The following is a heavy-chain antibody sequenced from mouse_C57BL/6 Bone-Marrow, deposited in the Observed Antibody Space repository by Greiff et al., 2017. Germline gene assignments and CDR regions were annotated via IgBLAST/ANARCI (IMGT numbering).Heavy chain of an antibody. CDR3: ARPPDGRLPRGRSLAY. D-gene: IGHD1-1*01. V-gene: IGHV1-81*01. CDR1: GYTFTSYG. J-gene: IGHJ3*01. CDR2: IYPRSGNT. Sequence: QVQLQQSGAELARPGASVKLSCKASGYTFTSYGISWVKQRTGQGLEWIGEIYPRSGNTYYNAKFKGKATLTADKSSSTAYMELRSLTSEDSAVYFCARPPDGRLPRGRSLAYWGQGTLVTVSA.